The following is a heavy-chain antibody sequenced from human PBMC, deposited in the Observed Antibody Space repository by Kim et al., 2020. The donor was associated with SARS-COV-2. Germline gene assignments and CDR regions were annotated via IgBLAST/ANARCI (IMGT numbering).Heavy chain of an antibody. Sequence: GGSLRLSCAASGFTFSSYSMNWVRQAPGKGLEWVSSISSSSSYIYYADSVKGRFTISRDNAKNSLYLQMNSLRAEDTAVYYCAKVYTDTSYCGGDCSDYWGQGTLVTVSS. CDR3: AKVYTDTSYCGGDCSDY. CDR1: GFTFSSYS. V-gene: IGHV3-21*01. J-gene: IGHJ4*02. CDR2: ISSSSSYI. D-gene: IGHD2-21*02.